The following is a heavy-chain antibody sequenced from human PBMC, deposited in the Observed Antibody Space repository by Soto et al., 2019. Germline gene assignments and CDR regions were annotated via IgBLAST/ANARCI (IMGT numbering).Heavy chain of an antibody. CDR3: ARAYSYGYGLYFDY. Sequence: PSETLSLTCTVSGGSIRSYYWSWIRQPPGKGLELIGYIYYSGSTNYNPSLNSSLKSRATISVDTSKNQFSLKLSSVTAADTAVYSCARAYSYGYGLYFDYWGQGTLVTVSS. CDR2: IYYSGST. D-gene: IGHD5-18*01. J-gene: IGHJ4*02. V-gene: IGHV4-59*08. CDR1: GGSIRSYY.